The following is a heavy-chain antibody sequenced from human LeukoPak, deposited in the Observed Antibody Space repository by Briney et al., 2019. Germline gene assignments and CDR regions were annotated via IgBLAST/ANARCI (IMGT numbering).Heavy chain of an antibody. J-gene: IGHJ4*02. CDR1: GFTFSSYA. Sequence: GRSLRLSCAASGFTFSSYAMHWVRQAPGKGLEWVAVISYDGSNKYYADSVKGRFTISRDNSKNTLYLQMNSLRAEDTAVYYCARVRYSGSYHEWEDFDYWGQGTLVTVSS. CDR3: ARVRYSGSYHEWEDFDY. V-gene: IGHV3-30-3*01. CDR2: ISYDGSNK. D-gene: IGHD1-26*01.